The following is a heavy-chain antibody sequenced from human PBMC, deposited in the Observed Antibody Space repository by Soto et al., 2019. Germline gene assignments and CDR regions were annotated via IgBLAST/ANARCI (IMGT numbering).Heavy chain of an antibody. D-gene: IGHD6-13*01. CDR1: GYTFTSYG. V-gene: IGHV1-18*01. CDR3: TRHEGGAAADRPLDY. J-gene: IGHJ4*02. Sequence: ASVKVSCKASGYTFTSYGISWVRQAPGQGLEWMGWISAYNGNKKYAQKVQGRVTMTTDTSSSTAYMELRSLRSDDTAVYYCTRHEGGAAADRPLDYWGQGTLVTVSS. CDR2: ISAYNGNK.